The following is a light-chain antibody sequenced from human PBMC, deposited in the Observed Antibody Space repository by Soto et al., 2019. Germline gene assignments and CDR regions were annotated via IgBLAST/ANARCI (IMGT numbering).Light chain of an antibody. V-gene: IGKV3D-15*01. CDR3: QQYNNWPPIT. J-gene: IGKJ5*01. CDR2: GAS. CDR1: QSVSSK. Sequence: ETVMTHSPATLSVSPGEIATLSCGASQSVSSKLAWYQQKPGQAPRLLSYGASTMATGIPARFSGSGSGTEFTLNISSLQSEDFAVYYCQQYNNWPPITFGQGTRLEIK.